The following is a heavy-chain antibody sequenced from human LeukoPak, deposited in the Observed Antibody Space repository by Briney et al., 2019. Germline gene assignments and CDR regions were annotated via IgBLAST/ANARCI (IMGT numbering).Heavy chain of an antibody. Sequence: ASETLSLTCTVSGGSITSNSYFWSWIRQPAGKGLEWIGRIDLSGRTHYNPSLNSRVTMSIDTSKNQFSLKLSSATAADTAIYYCARYRDDYNHLPHAFDIWGQGTTVTVSS. CDR3: ARYRDDYNHLPHAFDI. D-gene: IGHD5-24*01. V-gene: IGHV4-61*02. CDR2: IDLSGRT. CDR1: GGSITSNSYF. J-gene: IGHJ3*02.